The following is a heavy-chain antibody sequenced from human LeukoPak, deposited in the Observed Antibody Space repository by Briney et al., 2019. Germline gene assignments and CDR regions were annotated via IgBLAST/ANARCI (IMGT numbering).Heavy chain of an antibody. CDR1: GFTFSTYE. D-gene: IGHD3-10*01. V-gene: IGHV3-48*03. CDR3: ARHLRSYYQYNFDY. J-gene: IGHJ4*02. Sequence: GGSLRLSCAASGFTFSTYEMNWVRQAPGKGLEWVSYISSSGSSIYYADSVKGRFTISRDNSKSTLYLQMNSLRVEDTAVYYCARHLRSYYQYNFDYWGQGTLVTVSS. CDR2: ISSSGSSI.